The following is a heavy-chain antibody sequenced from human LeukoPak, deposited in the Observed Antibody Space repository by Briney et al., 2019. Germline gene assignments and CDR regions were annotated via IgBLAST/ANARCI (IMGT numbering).Heavy chain of an antibody. Sequence: GGSLRLSCAASGFTFSSYSMNWVRQAPGKGLEWVSYISSSSSYIYYADSVKGRFTISRDNAKNSLYLQMNSLRAEDTAVYYCASCGFGECRLSWFDPWGQGTLVTVSS. V-gene: IGHV3-21*01. J-gene: IGHJ5*02. CDR3: ASCGFGECRLSWFDP. CDR2: ISSSSSYI. CDR1: GFTFSSYS. D-gene: IGHD3-16*01.